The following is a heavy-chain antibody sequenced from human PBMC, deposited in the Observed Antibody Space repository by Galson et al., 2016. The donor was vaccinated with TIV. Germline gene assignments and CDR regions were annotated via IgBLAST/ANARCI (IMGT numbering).Heavy chain of an antibody. CDR2: IISIGAP. CDR3: TRGIAARPAIAVDAFDV. V-gene: IGHV4-59*01. Sequence: ETLSLTCAVSGGSMTSYYWNCSRRSQGKGLGWIAIIISIGAPNPNPSPRSRLTKAVDTPKNQFSLRLYSVTAADTAIYYCTRGIAARPAIAVDAFDVWGPGTMVAVSS. CDR1: GGSMTSYY. D-gene: IGHD6-6*01. J-gene: IGHJ3*01.